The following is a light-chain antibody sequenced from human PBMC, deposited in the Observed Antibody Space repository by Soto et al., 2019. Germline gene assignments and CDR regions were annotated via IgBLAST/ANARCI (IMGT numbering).Light chain of an antibody. CDR3: QQRSHWPRT. CDR2: AAS. Sequence: EIVMTHSPATLSVSPWERATLSCRASQSVSSNLAWYQQKPGQAPRLLIYAASSRATGIPDRFSGGGSGTDFTLTISRLEPEDFAVYYCQQRSHWPRTFGQGTKVDIK. J-gene: IGKJ1*01. CDR1: QSVSSN. V-gene: IGKV3D-20*02.